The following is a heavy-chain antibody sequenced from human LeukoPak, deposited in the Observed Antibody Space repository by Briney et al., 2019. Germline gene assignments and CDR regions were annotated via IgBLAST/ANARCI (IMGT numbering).Heavy chain of an antibody. D-gene: IGHD4-11*01. CDR3: TTDYSNHDY. J-gene: IGHJ4*02. CDR1: GFTFSSYG. CDR2: IRYDGSNK. V-gene: IGHV3-30*02. Sequence: PGGSLRLSCAASGFTFSSYGMHWVRQAPGKGLEWVAFIRYDGSNKYYADSVKGRFTISRDNSKNTLYLQMNSPRAEDTAVYYCTTDYSNHDYWGQGTLVSVSS.